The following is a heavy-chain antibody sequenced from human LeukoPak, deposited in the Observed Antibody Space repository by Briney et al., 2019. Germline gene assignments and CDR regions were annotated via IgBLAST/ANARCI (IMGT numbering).Heavy chain of an antibody. J-gene: IGHJ4*02. CDR3: ARISAPRWLFTQPNFDY. CDR1: GGSISSSSYY. CDR2: IYYSGST. D-gene: IGHD3-22*01. V-gene: IGHV4-39*07. Sequence: SETLSLTCTVSGGSISSSSYYWGWIRQPPGKGLEWIGSIYYSGSTYYNPSLKSRVTISVDTSKNQFSLKLSSVTAADTALYYCARISAPRWLFTQPNFDYWGQGTLVTVSS.